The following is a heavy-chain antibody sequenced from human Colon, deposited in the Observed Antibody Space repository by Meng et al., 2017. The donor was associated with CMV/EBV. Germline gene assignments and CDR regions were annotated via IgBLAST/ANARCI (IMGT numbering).Heavy chain of an antibody. V-gene: IGHV3-72*01. J-gene: IGHJ6*02. CDR2: IRDKPNSYTT. Sequence: GESLKISCAASGFTFSSYSMNWVRQAPGKGLEWVGRIRDKPNSYTTEYAASVKGRFSISRDDSKNSLYLQMSSLKGDDTAVYYCTRAGYGKGLDVWGQGTTVTVSS. D-gene: IGHD4-17*01. CDR3: TRAGYGKGLDV. CDR1: GFTFSSYS.